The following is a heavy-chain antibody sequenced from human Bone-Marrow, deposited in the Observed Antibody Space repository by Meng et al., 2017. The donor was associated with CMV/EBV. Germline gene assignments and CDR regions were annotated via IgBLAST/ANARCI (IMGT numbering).Heavy chain of an antibody. J-gene: IGHJ6*02. Sequence: ASVKVSCKASGYTFTGYNIHWVRQAPGQGLDWMGWINPHSGDTKYAEKFQGRVTMTRNTSISTAYMELSSLRSEDTAVYYCARLWDSFYYYYGMDVWGQGTTVTVS. CDR2: INPHSGDT. CDR3: ARLWDSFYYYYGMDV. V-gene: IGHV1-2*02. CDR1: GYTFTGYN. D-gene: IGHD3/OR15-3a*01.